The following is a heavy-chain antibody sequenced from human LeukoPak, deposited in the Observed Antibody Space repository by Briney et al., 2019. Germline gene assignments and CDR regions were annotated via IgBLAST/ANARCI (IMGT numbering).Heavy chain of an antibody. Sequence: SETLSLTCTVSGGSISSYYWSWIRQPPGKGLEWIGYIHNSGTTNYNPSLKSRVTFSVDTSNNQFSMKLSSVTAADTAVYYCARNGRLQSVDYWGPGTLVTVSS. CDR1: GGSISSYY. CDR2: IHNSGTT. J-gene: IGHJ4*02. V-gene: IGHV4-59*01. D-gene: IGHD5-24*01. CDR3: ARNGRLQSVDY.